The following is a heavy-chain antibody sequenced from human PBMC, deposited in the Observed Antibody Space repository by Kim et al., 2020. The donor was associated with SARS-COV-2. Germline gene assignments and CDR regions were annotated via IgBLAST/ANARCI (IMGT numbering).Heavy chain of an antibody. D-gene: IGHD2-21*01. CDR2: IYYSGST. Sequence: SETLSLTCTVSGGSISSYYWSWIRQPPGKGLEWIGYIYYSGSTNYNPSLKSRVTISVDTSKNQFSLKLSSVTAADTAVYYCARHPFPYYYYYGMDVWGQGTTVTVSS. CDR1: GGSISSYY. CDR3: ARHPFPYYYYYGMDV. V-gene: IGHV4-59*08. J-gene: IGHJ6*02.